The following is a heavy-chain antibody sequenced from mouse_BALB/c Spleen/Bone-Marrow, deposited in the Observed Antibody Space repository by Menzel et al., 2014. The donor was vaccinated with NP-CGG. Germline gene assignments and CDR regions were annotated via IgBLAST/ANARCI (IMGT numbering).Heavy chain of an antibody. Sequence: EVKLVESGGNLVKSGGSLKLSCAASGFTFSSYGMSWVRQTPEKRLEWVATISGGGSYTFYPDSVKGRFTISRDNAKNTLYLQLSSLRSEDTALYYCARHAYYDQTEVSFVYWGQGTLVTVSA. V-gene: IGHV5-9-2*01. J-gene: IGHJ3*01. CDR3: ARHAYYDQTEVSFVY. CDR1: GFTFSSYG. CDR2: ISGGGSYT. D-gene: IGHD2-4*01.